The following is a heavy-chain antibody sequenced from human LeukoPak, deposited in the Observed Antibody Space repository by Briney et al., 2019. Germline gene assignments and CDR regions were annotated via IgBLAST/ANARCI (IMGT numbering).Heavy chain of an antibody. CDR3: AKDHPSAGWPAFDY. D-gene: IGHD2-15*01. CDR2: ITNNAGKT. Sequence: GGSLRLSCAASGFAVSSGAMSWVRQAPGKRLEWLASITNNAGKTYYADSVRGRFTISRDETQNTVYLAMNNLRVEDTALYYCAKDHPSAGWPAFDYWGLGTLVVVSS. V-gene: IGHV3-23*05. CDR1: GFAVSSGA. J-gene: IGHJ4*01.